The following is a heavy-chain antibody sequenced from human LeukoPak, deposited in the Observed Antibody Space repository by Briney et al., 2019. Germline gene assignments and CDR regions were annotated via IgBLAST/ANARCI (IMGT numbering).Heavy chain of an antibody. CDR1: GGSISSYY. J-gene: IGHJ3*02. D-gene: IGHD3-22*01. Sequence: SETLSLTCTVSGGSISSYYWSWIRQPAGKGLEWIGRIYTSGSINYNPSLKSRVTMSVDTSKNQFSLKLSSVTAADTAVYYCARDRGTYYYDSSGYYDAFDIWGQGTMVTVSS. CDR2: IYTSGSI. V-gene: IGHV4-4*07. CDR3: ARDRGTYYYDSSGYYDAFDI.